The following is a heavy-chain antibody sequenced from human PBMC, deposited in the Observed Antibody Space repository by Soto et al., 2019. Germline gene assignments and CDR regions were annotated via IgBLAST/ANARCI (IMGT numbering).Heavy chain of an antibody. CDR3: ASAVANTRNGLDI. D-gene: IGHD5-12*01. CDR2: ISSDGGVA. V-gene: IGHV3-74*01. CDR1: GFTFSNYA. J-gene: IGHJ3*02. Sequence: GGSLRLSCAASGFTFSNYAMSWVRQAPGKGLVWVTGISSDGGVAYYADSVKGRFTISRDNAKNTLYLQMNSLRAEDTAVYYCASAVANTRNGLDIWGQGTMVTVSS.